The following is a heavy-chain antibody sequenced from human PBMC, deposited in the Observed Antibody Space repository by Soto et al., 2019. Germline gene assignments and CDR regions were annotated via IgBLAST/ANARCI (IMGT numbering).Heavy chain of an antibody. CDR2: ISGSGST. Sequence: GVLRLSCAASGFTFSTYAMTWVRQAPGKGLAWLSSISGSGSTYYADSVKGRFTISRDNSKNTLYLQMNSLRAEDTAVYYCAKVISTSGSSLWGRGTLVTVSS. V-gene: IGHV3-23*01. J-gene: IGHJ4*02. CDR1: GFTFSTYA. D-gene: IGHD3-10*01. CDR3: AKVISTSGSSL.